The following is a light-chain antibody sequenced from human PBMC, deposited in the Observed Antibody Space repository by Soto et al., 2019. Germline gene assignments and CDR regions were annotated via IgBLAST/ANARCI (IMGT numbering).Light chain of an antibody. J-gene: IGLJ1*01. CDR2: EVS. V-gene: IGLV2-14*01. CDR1: SSDVGAYNY. CDR3: TSYTNSSTLGV. Sequence: QSALTQPASVSGSPGQSITISCAGTSSDVGAYNYVSWYQQHPGKAPKLMIYEVSNRPSGVSNRFSGSKSGDTASLTISGLQAEDEAAYYSTSYTNSSTLGVFGTRTKVTVL.